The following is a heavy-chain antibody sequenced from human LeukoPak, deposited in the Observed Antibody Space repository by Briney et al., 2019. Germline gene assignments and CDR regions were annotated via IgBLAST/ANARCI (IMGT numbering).Heavy chain of an antibody. Sequence: GGSLRLSCAASGFTFNNYGMHWVRQAPGKGLEWMALIWHDGSNKYYADSVKGRFTISRDNSKNTLYLQMNSLRAEDTAVYYCSREYFDWSRNYYYGMDVWGQGTTVTVSS. CDR3: SREYFDWSRNYYYGMDV. CDR2: IWHDGSNK. V-gene: IGHV3-33*01. CDR1: GFTFNNYG. D-gene: IGHD3-9*01. J-gene: IGHJ6*02.